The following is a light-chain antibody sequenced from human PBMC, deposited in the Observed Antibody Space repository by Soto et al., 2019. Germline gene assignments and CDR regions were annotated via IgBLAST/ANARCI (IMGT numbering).Light chain of an antibody. CDR2: GAS. J-gene: IGKJ5*01. Sequence: EIVLTQSPGTLSLSPGERATLSCRASQSVSSSYLAWYQQKPGQAPRLLIYGASSRATGIPDSFSGSGSGTYFTLTISGLEPEDFAVYYCQQYGSSPQTFGQGTRLEIK. CDR3: QQYGSSPQT. CDR1: QSVSSSY. V-gene: IGKV3-20*01.